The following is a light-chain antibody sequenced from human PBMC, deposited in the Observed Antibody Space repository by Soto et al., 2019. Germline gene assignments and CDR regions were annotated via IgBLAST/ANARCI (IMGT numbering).Light chain of an antibody. CDR1: SSNIGSNY. CDR3: AAWDDSLSGVV. CDR2: RNN. J-gene: IGLJ2*01. Sequence: QSVLTQPPSASATPGQRVTISCSGSSSNIGSNYVYWYQQLPGTVPQLLIYRNNERPSGVPDRFSGSKSGTSASLAISGLRSEDEADYYCAAWDDSLSGVVFGGGTKLTVL. V-gene: IGLV1-47*01.